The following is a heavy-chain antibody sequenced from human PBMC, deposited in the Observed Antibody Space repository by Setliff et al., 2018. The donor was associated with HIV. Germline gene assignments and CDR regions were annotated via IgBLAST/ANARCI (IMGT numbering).Heavy chain of an antibody. CDR2: IINSGGTT. CDR1: GFTFSSYS. Sequence: GGSLRLSCAASGFTFSSYSMNWVRQAPGKGLEWLSYIINSGGTTYYADSVKGRFTISRDNSKNTMYLQMNSLRDEDTAVYFCAKDIQCSGGSCKHFDFWGQGTRVTVSS. CDR3: AKDIQCSGGSCKHFDF. J-gene: IGHJ4*02. D-gene: IGHD2-15*01. V-gene: IGHV3-48*02.